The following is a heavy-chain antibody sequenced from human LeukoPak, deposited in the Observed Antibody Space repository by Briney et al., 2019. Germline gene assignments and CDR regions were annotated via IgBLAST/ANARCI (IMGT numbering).Heavy chain of an antibody. CDR3: ARVVLFGGIAGPIDY. J-gene: IGHJ4*02. Sequence: PGRSLRLSCVASGFSFSNYAMYWVRQAPGKGLEWVAFISYDGSNKYYADSVKGRFTISRDNSKNTLYLQMNSLRAEDTAVYYCARVVLFGGIAGPIDYWGQGTLVTVSS. CDR2: ISYDGSNK. CDR1: GFSFSNYA. V-gene: IGHV3-30-3*01. D-gene: IGHD1-26*01.